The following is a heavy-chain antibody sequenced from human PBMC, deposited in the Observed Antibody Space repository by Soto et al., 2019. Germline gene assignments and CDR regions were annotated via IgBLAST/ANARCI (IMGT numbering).Heavy chain of an antibody. CDR2: IYYSGST. CDR1: GGSISSYY. J-gene: IGHJ3*02. D-gene: IGHD2-15*01. Sequence: PSETLSLTCTVSGGSISSYYWSWIRQPPGKGLEWIGYIYYSGSTNYNPSLKSRVTISVDTSKSQFSLKLSSVTAADTAVYYCARGVVVVAVTTGYAFDIWGQGTMVTVSS. CDR3: ARGVVVVAVTTGYAFDI. V-gene: IGHV4-59*08.